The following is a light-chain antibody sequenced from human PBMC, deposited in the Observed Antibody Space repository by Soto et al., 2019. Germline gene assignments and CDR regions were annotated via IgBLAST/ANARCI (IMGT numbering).Light chain of an antibody. CDR2: TND. J-gene: IGLJ3*02. Sequence: QSVLTQPPSASGTPGQRGTISCSGSSSNIGSDYVYWYRQLPGTAPKLLIYTNDQRPSGVPDRFSGSKSGTSASLAISGLRSEDEADYWCAAWDARLSAWVFGGGTKLTVL. V-gene: IGLV1-47*02. CDR3: AAWDARLSAWV. CDR1: SSNIGSDY.